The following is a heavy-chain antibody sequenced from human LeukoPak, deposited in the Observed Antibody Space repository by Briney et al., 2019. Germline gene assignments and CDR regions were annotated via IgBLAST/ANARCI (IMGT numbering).Heavy chain of an antibody. J-gene: IGHJ4*02. V-gene: IGHV3-66*01. Sequence: GGSLRLSCAASGFTVSSNYMSWVRQAPGKGLEWVSVIYSGGSTYYADSVKGRFTISRDSSKNTLYLQMNSLRAEDTAVYYCAREHQDYYGSSGYYSDYWGQGTLVTVSS. CDR3: AREHQDYYGSSGYYSDY. CDR2: IYSGGST. CDR1: GFTVSSNY. D-gene: IGHD3-22*01.